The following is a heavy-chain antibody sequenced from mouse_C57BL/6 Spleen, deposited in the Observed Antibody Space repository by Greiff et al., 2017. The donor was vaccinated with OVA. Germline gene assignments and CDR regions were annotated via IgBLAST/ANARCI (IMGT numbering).Heavy chain of an antibody. J-gene: IGHJ3*01. Sequence: VQLQQSGPELVKPGASVKISCKASGYSFTGYYMNWVKQSPEKSLEWIGEINPSTGGTTYNQKFKAKATLTVDKSSSTAYMQLKSLTSEDSAVYYCARRLYDYDDWFAYWGQGTLVTVSA. CDR2: INPSTGGT. V-gene: IGHV1-42*01. CDR1: GYSFTGYY. CDR3: ARRLYDYDDWFAY. D-gene: IGHD2-4*01.